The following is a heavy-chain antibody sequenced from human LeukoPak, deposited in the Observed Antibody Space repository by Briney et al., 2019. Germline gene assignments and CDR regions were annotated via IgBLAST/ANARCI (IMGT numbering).Heavy chain of an antibody. CDR2: IWYDGSNK. CDR1: GFTFSSYG. D-gene: IGHD3-22*01. CDR3: ARDQGYYDSSGYFDY. V-gene: IGHV3-33*01. Sequence: PGGSLRLSCAASGFTFSSYGMHWVRQAPGKGLEWVAVIWYDGSNKYYADFVKGRFTISRDNSKNTLYLQMNSLRAEDTAVYYCARDQGYYDSSGYFDYWGQGTLVTVSS. J-gene: IGHJ4*02.